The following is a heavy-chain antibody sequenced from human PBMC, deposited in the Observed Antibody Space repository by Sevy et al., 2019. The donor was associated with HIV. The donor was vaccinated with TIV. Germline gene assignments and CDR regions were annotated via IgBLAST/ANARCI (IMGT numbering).Heavy chain of an antibody. J-gene: IGHJ6*02. CDR1: GFTFSTYD. CDR3: XXXXXXXDQGMDV. V-gene: IGHV3-48*01. Sequence: GGSLRLSCAASGFTFSTYDMNWVRQAPGKGVEWISYISSSSSNIYYADSVKGRFTISRDNAKNSLFVQMHSLRAEDXXXXXXXXXXXXXDQGMDVWGQGTTVTVSS. CDR2: ISSSSSNI.